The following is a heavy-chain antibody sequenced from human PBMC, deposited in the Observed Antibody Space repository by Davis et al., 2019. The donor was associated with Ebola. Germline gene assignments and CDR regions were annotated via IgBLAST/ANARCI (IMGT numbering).Heavy chain of an antibody. CDR3: ARHSYSGYDGFDY. Sequence: GGSLRLSCAASGFTFSSYWMSWVRQMPGKGLEWMGRIDPSDSYTNYSPSFQGHVTISADKSISTAYLQWSSLKASDTAMYYCARHSYSGYDGFDYWGQGTLVTVSS. J-gene: IGHJ4*02. CDR2: IDPSDSYT. D-gene: IGHD5-12*01. CDR1: GFTFSSYW. V-gene: IGHV5-10-1*01.